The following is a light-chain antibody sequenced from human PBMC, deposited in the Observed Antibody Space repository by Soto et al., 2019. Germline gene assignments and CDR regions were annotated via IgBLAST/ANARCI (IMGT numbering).Light chain of an antibody. CDR3: QQFGSSPRT. J-gene: IGKJ1*01. CDR1: QSISRY. Sequence: IVLTQSPGTLSLSPGERTTLSCRASQSISRYLAWYQQKPGQGPRLLIYGASTRATGIPARFSGSGSGTEFTLTISSLQSEDFAVYYCQQFGSSPRTFGQGTKVDIK. CDR2: GAS. V-gene: IGKV3-20*01.